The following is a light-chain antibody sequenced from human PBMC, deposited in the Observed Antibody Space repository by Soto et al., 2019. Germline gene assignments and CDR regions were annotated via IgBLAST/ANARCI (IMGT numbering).Light chain of an antibody. Sequence: DIQMTQSPSSLSASVGDRVTITCRASQSISSYLHWYQQKPGKAPKLLIYAAASIQSGVPSRFSGSGARTDFTLISSSLKPEEFASCYCQQSYSTPVTFGQGTKLEI. CDR1: QSISSY. CDR3: QQSYSTPVT. V-gene: IGKV1-39*01. CDR2: AAA. J-gene: IGKJ2*01.